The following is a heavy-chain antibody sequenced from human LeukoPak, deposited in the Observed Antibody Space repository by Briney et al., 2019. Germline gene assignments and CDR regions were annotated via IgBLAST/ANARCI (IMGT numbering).Heavy chain of an antibody. CDR1: GFTFSDYY. CDR3: ARERTDAFDI. J-gene: IGHJ3*02. CDR2: ISTSGSSI. Sequence: AGGSLRLSCAASGFTFSDYYMSWIRQAPGKGLEWVSYISTSGSSIYYADSVKGRFTISRDNAQNSLYLQMNSLRAEDTAVYYCARERTDAFDIWGQGTVVTVSS. V-gene: IGHV3-11*01.